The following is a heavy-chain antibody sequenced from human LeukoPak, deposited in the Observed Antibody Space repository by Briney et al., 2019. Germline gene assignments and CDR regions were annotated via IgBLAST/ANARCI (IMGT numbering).Heavy chain of an antibody. CDR3: ARKVIGASRSLASNWFEP. V-gene: IGHV1-2*02. CDR1: GYTFTGYY. D-gene: IGHD6-13*01. J-gene: IGHJ5*02. CDR2: INPNSGGT. Sequence: GASVKVSCKASGYTFTGYYMHWVRQAPGQGLEWMGWINPNSGGTNYAQKLQGRVTMTRDTSISTAYMELSRLRSDDTAVYYCARKVIGASRSLASNWFEPWGQGTLVHVSP.